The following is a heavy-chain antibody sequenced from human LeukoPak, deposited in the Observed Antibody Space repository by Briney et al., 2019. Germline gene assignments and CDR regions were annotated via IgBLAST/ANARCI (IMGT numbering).Heavy chain of an antibody. CDR2: IYYSGAT. V-gene: IGHV4-39*01. CDR1: GGSITTNNYY. CDR3: ARAGDSSGYSDS. J-gene: IGHJ4*02. Sequence: PSETLSLTCTVSGGSITTNNYYWDWIRQPPGKGLEWIGRIYYSGATYYNPSLKSRITISVDTSKNQFSLNLSSLTAADTAVYYCARAGDSSGYSDSWGQGTLVTVSS. D-gene: IGHD3-22*01.